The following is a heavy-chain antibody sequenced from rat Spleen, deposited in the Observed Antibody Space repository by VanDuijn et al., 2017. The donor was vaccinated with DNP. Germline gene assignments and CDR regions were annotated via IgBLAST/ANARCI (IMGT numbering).Heavy chain of an antibody. V-gene: IGHV2-32*01. D-gene: IGHD1-3*01. CDR2: MWSDGDT. J-gene: IGHJ2*01. Sequence: QVQLRESGPGLVQPSQTLSLTCTASGFSLTIFHVHWVRQPPGKGLEWMGVMWSDGDTSSNSALKSRLTISRDTSTSQVFLTMSSLQTDDTAVYYCFNNYFGYWGQGVMVTVSS. CDR1: GFSLTIFH. CDR3: FNNYFGY.